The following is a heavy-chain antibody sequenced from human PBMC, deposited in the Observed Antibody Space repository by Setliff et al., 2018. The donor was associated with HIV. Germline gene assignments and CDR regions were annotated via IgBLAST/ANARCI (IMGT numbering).Heavy chain of an antibody. Sequence: NPSETLSLTCTVSGASISSGGYYWSWIRQHPGKGLEWIGYIYYSGRTYYNPSLKSRVSMSVDTSENQFSLKLSSVTASDTAVYYCAREKTPLVRGVIIFQIFDYWGQGKLVTVSS. CDR1: GASISSGGYY. CDR2: IYYSGRT. D-gene: IGHD3-10*01. V-gene: IGHV4-31*02. CDR3: AREKTPLVRGVIIFQIFDY. J-gene: IGHJ4*02.